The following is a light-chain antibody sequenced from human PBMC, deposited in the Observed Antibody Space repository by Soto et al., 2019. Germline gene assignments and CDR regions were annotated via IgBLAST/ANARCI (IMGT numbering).Light chain of an antibody. Sequence: DIQMTQSPSTLSASVGDRVTLTCRPSQSISSWLAWYQQKPGKAPKLLIYKASSLESGVPSRFSGSGSGTEFTLTISSLQPDDFATYYCQQYNSYSTWTFGQGTKVDI. J-gene: IGKJ1*01. CDR2: KAS. CDR3: QQYNSYSTWT. V-gene: IGKV1-5*03. CDR1: QSISSW.